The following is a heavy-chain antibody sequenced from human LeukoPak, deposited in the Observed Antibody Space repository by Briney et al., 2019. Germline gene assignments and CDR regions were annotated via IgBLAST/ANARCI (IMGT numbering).Heavy chain of an antibody. CDR1: GGSFSGYY. D-gene: IGHD6-19*01. CDR2: INHSGST. Sequence: SETLSLTCAVYGGSFSGYYWSWIRQPPGKGLEWIGEINHSGSTNYNPSLKSRVTISVDTSKNQFSLKLSSVTAADTAVYYRARGGIAVAGSYDYWGQGTLVTVSS. V-gene: IGHV4-34*01. J-gene: IGHJ4*02. CDR3: ARGGIAVAGSYDY.